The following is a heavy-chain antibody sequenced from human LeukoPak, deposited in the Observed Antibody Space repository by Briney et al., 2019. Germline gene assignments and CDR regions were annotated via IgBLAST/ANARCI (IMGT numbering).Heavy chain of an antibody. Sequence: PGGSLRLSCAASGFTFSGYVMHWVREALGEGLGWVAFIRYDGSNKYYADSVKGRFTISRDNSKNTLYLQMNSLRAEDTAVYYSVGYGDAFDIWGQGTMVTVSS. CDR2: IRYDGSNK. CDR1: GFTFSGYV. V-gene: IGHV3-30*02. CDR3: VGYGDAFDI. D-gene: IGHD6-13*01. J-gene: IGHJ3*02.